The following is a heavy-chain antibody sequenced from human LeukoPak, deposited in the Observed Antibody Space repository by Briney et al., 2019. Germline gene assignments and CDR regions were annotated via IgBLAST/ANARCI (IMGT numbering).Heavy chain of an antibody. CDR1: GYTFTSYG. Sequence: ASVKVSCKASGYTFTSYGIGWVRQAPGQGLEWMGWISAYNGNTNYAQTLQGRVTMPTDTYTNTAYMGAKSLRSDDTAVFYCVRDLGYESWESKGCGFDPWGQGTLVTV. D-gene: IGHD3-22*01. CDR3: VRDLGYESWESKGCGFDP. CDR2: ISAYNGNT. V-gene: IGHV1-18*01. J-gene: IGHJ5*02.